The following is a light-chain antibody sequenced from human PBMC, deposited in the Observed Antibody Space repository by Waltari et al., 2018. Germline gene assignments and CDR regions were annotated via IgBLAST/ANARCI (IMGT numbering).Light chain of an antibody. CDR1: IVGRES. CDR2: DDN. CDR3: RAWATSIDVCV. Sequence: SVGLTQPPSASVAPGGSAKLTCAGSIVGRESVHWYQQSPGQAPELVIYDDNDRPAGIPKRFSGSTSGNTASLTICGVEAGDEADYYCRAWATSIDVCVFGTGTKVTVL. V-gene: IGLV3-21*04. J-gene: IGLJ1*01.